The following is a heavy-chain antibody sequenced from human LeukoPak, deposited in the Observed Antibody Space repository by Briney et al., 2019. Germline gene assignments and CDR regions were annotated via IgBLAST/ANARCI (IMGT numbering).Heavy chain of an antibody. J-gene: IGHJ6*02. CDR2: ISGSGSDL. V-gene: IGHV3-11*01. CDR1: GFSFSDYY. D-gene: IGHD3-22*01. Sequence: GGSLRLSCVACGFSFSDYYMSWIRQAPGRGLEWISYISGSGSDLYYADSVKGRFTISRDNANNSLYLQMNSLRAEDTAVYYCAHSIGYYYTMDVWGQGTTVTVSS. CDR3: AHSIGYYYTMDV.